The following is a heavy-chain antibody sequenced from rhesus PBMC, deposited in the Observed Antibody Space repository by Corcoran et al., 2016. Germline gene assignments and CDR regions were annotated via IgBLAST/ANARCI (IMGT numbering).Heavy chain of an antibody. CDR1: GGSISDYYY. CDR3: ARDRDSGILFY. Sequence: QVQLQESGPGLVKPSETLSLTCAVSGGSISDYYYWNWIRQPPGKGLGGIWKIYGKRPAPYCTPALKSRATISKNPSKHQFVLQLRSVAAADTAVYYCARDRDSGILFYWGQGVLVTVSS. D-gene: IGHD6-25*01. J-gene: IGHJ4*01. CDR2: IYGKRPAP. V-gene: IGHV4S9*01.